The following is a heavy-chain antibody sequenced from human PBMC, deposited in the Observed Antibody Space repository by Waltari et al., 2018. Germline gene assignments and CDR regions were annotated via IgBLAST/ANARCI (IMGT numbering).Heavy chain of an antibody. Sequence: QVQLVQSGAEVKKPGASVKVSCKASGYTFTSYAMHWVRQAPGQRLEWMGWINAGNGNTKDSQKFQGRVTITRDTSASTAYMELSSLRSEDTAVYYCARLLTYYYGSGSYRGYYFDYWGQGTLVTVSS. CDR3: ARLLTYYYGSGSYRGYYFDY. J-gene: IGHJ4*02. CDR2: INAGNGNT. D-gene: IGHD3-10*01. V-gene: IGHV1-3*01. CDR1: GYTFTSYA.